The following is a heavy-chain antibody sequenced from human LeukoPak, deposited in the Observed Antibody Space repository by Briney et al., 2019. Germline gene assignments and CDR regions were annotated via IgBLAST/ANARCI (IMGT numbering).Heavy chain of an antibody. Sequence: GGSLRLSCAASGFTFSSYEMNWVRQAPGKGLEWLSYISSSGSTIYYADSLKGRFTISRDNAKNSLYLQMNSLRAEDTADYYCARGASYCSGGRCYYFDYWGQGTLVTVSS. J-gene: IGHJ4*02. D-gene: IGHD2-15*01. CDR3: ARGASYCSGGRCYYFDY. CDR2: ISSSGSTI. CDR1: GFTFSSYE. V-gene: IGHV3-48*03.